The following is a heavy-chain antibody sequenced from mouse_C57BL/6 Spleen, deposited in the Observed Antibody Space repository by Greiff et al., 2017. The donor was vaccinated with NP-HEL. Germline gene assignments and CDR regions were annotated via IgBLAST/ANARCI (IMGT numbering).Heavy chain of an antibody. D-gene: IGHD1-1*01. V-gene: IGHV6-3*01. CDR3: SSITTVVANFDY. CDR2: IRLKSDNYAT. Sequence: EVHLVESGGGLVQPGGSMKLSCVASGFTFSNYWMNWVRQSPEKGLEWVAQIRLKSDNYATHYAESVKGRFTISRDDSKSSVYLQMNNLRAEDTGIYYCSSITTVVANFDYWGQGTTLTVSS. CDR1: GFTFSNYW. J-gene: IGHJ2*01.